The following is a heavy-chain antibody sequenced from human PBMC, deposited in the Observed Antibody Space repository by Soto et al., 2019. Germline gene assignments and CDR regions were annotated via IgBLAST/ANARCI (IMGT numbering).Heavy chain of an antibody. Sequence: PGGSLRLSCAASGFTFSSYGMHWVRQAPGKGLEWVAVIWYDGSNKYYADSVKGRFTISRDNSKNTLYLQMNSLRAEDTAVYYCARDLYGGNSPFDYWGQGTLVTVSS. J-gene: IGHJ4*02. CDR3: ARDLYGGNSPFDY. V-gene: IGHV3-33*01. CDR2: IWYDGSNK. D-gene: IGHD2-21*02. CDR1: GFTFSSYG.